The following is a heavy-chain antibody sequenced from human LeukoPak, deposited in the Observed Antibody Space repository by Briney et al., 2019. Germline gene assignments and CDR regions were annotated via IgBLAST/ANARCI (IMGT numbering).Heavy chain of an antibody. Sequence: SVKVSCKASGGTFSSYAISWVRQAPGQGLEWMGGIIPIFGTANYAQKFQGRVTITTDESTSTAYMELSSLRSEDTAVYYCARDHQKSYYYDSSGYSDWFDPWGQGTLVTVSS. J-gene: IGHJ5*02. D-gene: IGHD3-22*01. V-gene: IGHV1-69*05. CDR3: ARDHQKSYYYDSSGYSDWFDP. CDR2: IIPIFGTA. CDR1: GGTFSSYA.